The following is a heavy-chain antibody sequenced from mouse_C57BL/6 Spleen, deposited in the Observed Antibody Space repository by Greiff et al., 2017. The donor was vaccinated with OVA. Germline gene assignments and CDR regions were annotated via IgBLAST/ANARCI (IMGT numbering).Heavy chain of an antibody. D-gene: IGHD2-5*01. CDR1: GYTFTSYW. Sequence: VKLQQPGAELVMPGASVKLSCKASGYTFTSYWMHWVKQRPGQGLEWIGEIDPSDSYTNYNQKFKGKSTLTVDKSSSTAYMQLSSLTSEDSAVYYCAKKSFYYSNYGYFDVWGTGTTVTVSS. CDR3: AKKSFYYSNYGYFDV. J-gene: IGHJ1*03. V-gene: IGHV1-69*01. CDR2: IDPSDSYT.